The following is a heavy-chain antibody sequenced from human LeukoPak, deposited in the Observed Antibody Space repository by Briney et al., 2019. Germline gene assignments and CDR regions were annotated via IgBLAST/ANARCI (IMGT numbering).Heavy chain of an antibody. CDR1: GFTFSNYW. V-gene: IGHV3-74*01. Sequence: GGSLRLSCAASGFTFSNYWMHWVRQAPGKGLVWVSRINGDGITTTYADSVKGRFTISRDNAKNTLYLQMNSLRAEDTAVYYCARDGPGGSGWPIFSFDLWGRGTLVTVSS. CDR3: ARDGPGGSGWPIFSFDL. J-gene: IGHJ2*01. CDR2: INGDGITT. D-gene: IGHD6-19*01.